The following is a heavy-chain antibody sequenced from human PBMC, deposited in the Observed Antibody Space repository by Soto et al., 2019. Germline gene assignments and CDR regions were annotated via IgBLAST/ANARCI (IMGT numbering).Heavy chain of an antibody. CDR1: GYTFTSYA. D-gene: IGHD3-22*01. CDR3: ARASRGIVVALFDP. V-gene: IGHV1-3*03. J-gene: IGHJ5*02. CDR2: INAGNGNT. Sequence: ASVKVSCKASGYTFTSYAMHWVRQAPGQRLEWMGWINAGNGNTKYSADSVKGRFTISRDNSKNTLYLQMNSLRSEDTAVYYCARASRGIVVALFDPWGQGTLVTVSS.